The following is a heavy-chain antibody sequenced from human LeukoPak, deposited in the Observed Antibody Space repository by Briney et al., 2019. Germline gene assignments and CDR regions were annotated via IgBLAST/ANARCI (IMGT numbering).Heavy chain of an antibody. J-gene: IGHJ6*02. Sequence: PGGSLRLSCAASGFTFNAFWMNWVRQAPGKGPEWVASIKEDGSEKFYVDSVKGRFTISRDTAKKSLYLQMNSLRAEDTALYYCAKDKVSGWPYYYGLDVWGQGTTVTVSS. CDR2: IKEDGSEK. D-gene: IGHD6-19*01. CDR1: GFTFNAFW. CDR3: AKDKVSGWPYYYGLDV. V-gene: IGHV3-7*03.